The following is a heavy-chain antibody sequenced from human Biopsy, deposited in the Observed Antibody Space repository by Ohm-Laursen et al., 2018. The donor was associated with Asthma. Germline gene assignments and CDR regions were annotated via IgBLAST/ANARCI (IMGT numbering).Heavy chain of an antibody. V-gene: IGHV4-59*01. D-gene: IGHD2-15*01. Sequence: PSETLSLTCTVSGVSTRSYYWTWIRQPPGKGLEWIGNIHYSGSTYSNPSLKSRVTISVDTSKKQISLRLSSVIAADAAVYYCAGFCSGGNCPDHWGQGTLVTVSP. CDR1: GVSTRSYY. J-gene: IGHJ4*02. CDR2: IHYSGST. CDR3: AGFCSGGNCPDH.